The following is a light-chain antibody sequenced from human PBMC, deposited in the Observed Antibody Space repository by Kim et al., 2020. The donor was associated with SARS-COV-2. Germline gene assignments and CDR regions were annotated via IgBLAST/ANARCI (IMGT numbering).Light chain of an antibody. J-gene: IGKJ1*01. CDR2: GAS. Sequence: TLAVWPGDRATRSCRASQSISSNVAWYQQNPGQAPRLLIYGASTRATGVPARFNGSGSGTEFTLTISSLQSEDFAVYYCQQYNRAFGQGTKVDIK. CDR1: QSISSN. V-gene: IGKV3-15*01. CDR3: QQYNRA.